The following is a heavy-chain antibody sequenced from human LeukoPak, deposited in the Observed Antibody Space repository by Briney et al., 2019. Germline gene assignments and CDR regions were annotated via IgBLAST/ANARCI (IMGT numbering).Heavy chain of an antibody. CDR3: ARDLTPPHCITANCPRGGWSDP. J-gene: IGHJ5*02. CDR2: LSVDNDNT. CDR1: GYTFSDLD. V-gene: IGHV1-18*01. Sequence: ASVKVSCKASGYTFSDLDFTWVRQAPGQGLEWLGWLSVDNDNTRYGEKFQDRITMTTDTSSSTAYMELGSLRPDDTAVYYCARDLTPPHCITANCPRGGWSDPWGQGTLVTVSS. D-gene: IGHD3-10*01.